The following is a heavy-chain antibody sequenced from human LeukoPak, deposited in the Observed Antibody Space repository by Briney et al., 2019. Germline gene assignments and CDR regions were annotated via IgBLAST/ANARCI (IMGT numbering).Heavy chain of an antibody. J-gene: IGHJ4*02. V-gene: IGHV3-48*01. D-gene: IGHD1-1*01. CDR1: GFTFNTYT. Sequence: QSGGSLRLSCAASGFTFNTYTMNWVRQAPGKGLEWVSYISGSSGIIDYADSVRGRFTISRDNAKNSLYLQMNSLRAEDTAIYYCANVLNWKYFDYWGQGTLVTVSS. CDR3: ANVLNWKYFDY. CDR2: ISGSSGII.